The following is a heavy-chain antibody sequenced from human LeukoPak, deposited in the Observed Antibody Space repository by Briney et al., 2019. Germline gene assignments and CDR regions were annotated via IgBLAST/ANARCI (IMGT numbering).Heavy chain of an antibody. V-gene: IGHV3-7*01. J-gene: IGHJ4*02. CDR2: IKQDGSEK. Sequence: GGSLRLSCAASGFTFCSYWTSWVRQAPGKGLEWVANIKQDGSEKYYVDSVKGRFTISRDNAKNSLYLQMNSLRAEDTAVYYCARAIYFDYWGQGTLVTVSS. CDR1: GFTFCSYW. CDR3: ARAIYFDY.